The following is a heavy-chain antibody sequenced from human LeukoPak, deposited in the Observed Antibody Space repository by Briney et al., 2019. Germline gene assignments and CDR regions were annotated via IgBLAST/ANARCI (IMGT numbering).Heavy chain of an antibody. CDR2: IVVGSGNT. J-gene: IGHJ5*02. Sequence: GTSVKVSCKASGFTFTSSAMQWVRQARGQRLEWIGWIVVGSGNTNYAQKFQERVTITRDMSTSTAYMELSSLRSEDTAVYYCARGPLLRFLEWSGYWFDPWGQGTLVTVSS. V-gene: IGHV1-58*02. CDR1: GFTFTSSA. CDR3: ARGPLLRFLEWSGYWFDP. D-gene: IGHD3-3*01.